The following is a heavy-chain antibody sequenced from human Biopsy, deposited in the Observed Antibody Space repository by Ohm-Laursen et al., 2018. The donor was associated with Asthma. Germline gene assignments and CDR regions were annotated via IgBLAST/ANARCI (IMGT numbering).Heavy chain of an antibody. CDR2: IKHDGSVK. CDR1: GFTFGDYW. CDR3: ARTFHFWSPYHAEHYQL. V-gene: IGHV3-7*01. J-gene: IGHJ1*01. Sequence: SLRLSCTAPGFTFGDYWMSWVRQVPGKGLEWVANIKHDGSVKNHVDSLKGRFTISRDNAKNSLYLQMNSLRAEDTAVYYCARTFHFWSPYHAEHYQLWGQGTLVTVSS. D-gene: IGHD3-3*02.